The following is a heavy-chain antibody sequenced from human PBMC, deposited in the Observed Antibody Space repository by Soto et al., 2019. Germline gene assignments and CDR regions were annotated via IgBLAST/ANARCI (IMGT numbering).Heavy chain of an antibody. CDR2: INPNSGGT. D-gene: IGHD1-1*01. CDR1: GYTFSDYY. Sequence: ASVKVSCKASGYTFSDYYIHWVRQAPGQGLEWMGWINPNSGGTKYAPKFQGGVTMTRDTSITTAYMELSRLRSGDTAVYYCAREPATAKPEGVDFWGQGTMVTVSS. J-gene: IGHJ4*02. V-gene: IGHV1-2*02. CDR3: AREPATAKPEGVDF.